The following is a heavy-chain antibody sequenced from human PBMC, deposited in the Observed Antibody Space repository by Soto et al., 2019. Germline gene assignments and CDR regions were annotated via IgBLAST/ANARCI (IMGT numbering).Heavy chain of an antibody. Sequence: SETLSLTCTVSGGSISSGDYYWSWIRQPPGKGLEWIGYIYYSGSTYYNPSLKSRVTISVDTSKNQFSLKLSSVTAADTAVYYCARGPRITMVRGVISPQKKYYFDYWGQGTLVTVSS. CDR3: ARGPRITMVRGVISPQKKYYFDY. CDR1: GGSISSGDYY. D-gene: IGHD3-10*01. J-gene: IGHJ4*02. V-gene: IGHV4-30-4*01. CDR2: IYYSGST.